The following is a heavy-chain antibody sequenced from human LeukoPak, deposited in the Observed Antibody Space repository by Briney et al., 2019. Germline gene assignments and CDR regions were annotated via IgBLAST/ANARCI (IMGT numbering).Heavy chain of an antibody. CDR1: GYTFTSYG. J-gene: IGHJ4*02. CDR3: ARDLAMTTVTTQVG. V-gene: IGHV1-18*01. Sequence: ASVKVSCKASGYTFTSYGISWVRQAPGQGLEWMGWISAYNGNTNYAQKLQGRVTMTTDTSTSTAYMELRSLRSDDTAVYYCARDLAMTTVTTQVGWGQGTLVTVSS. D-gene: IGHD4-17*01. CDR2: ISAYNGNT.